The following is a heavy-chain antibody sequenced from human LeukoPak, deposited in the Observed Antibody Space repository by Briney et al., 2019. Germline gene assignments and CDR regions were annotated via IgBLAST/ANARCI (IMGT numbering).Heavy chain of an antibody. Sequence: GGSLRLSCAASGFTFTTYAMSWVRQAPGKGLEWVSGISGSGGSTYYADSVKGRFTISRDNSKNTLYLQMNSLRAEDTAVYYCVKLRSTMVRGVIEYWGQGTLVTVSS. V-gene: IGHV3-23*01. J-gene: IGHJ4*02. D-gene: IGHD3-10*01. CDR1: GFTFTTYA. CDR3: VKLRSTMVRGVIEY. CDR2: ISGSGGST.